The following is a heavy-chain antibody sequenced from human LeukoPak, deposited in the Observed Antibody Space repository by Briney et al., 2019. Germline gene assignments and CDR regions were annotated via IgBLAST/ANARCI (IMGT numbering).Heavy chain of an antibody. Sequence: PGGSLRLSCAASGFIFNTYGMHWVRQAPGKGLEWVAFIRNDGSDKYYAVSVKGRFTISRDNSKNTLYLQMNSLRVEDTALYYCAKDRAYGQFLWGNDYWGQGTLVTVSS. CDR2: IRNDGSDK. V-gene: IGHV3-30*02. CDR1: GFIFNTYG. CDR3: AKDRAYGQFLWGNDY. D-gene: IGHD2-21*01. J-gene: IGHJ4*02.